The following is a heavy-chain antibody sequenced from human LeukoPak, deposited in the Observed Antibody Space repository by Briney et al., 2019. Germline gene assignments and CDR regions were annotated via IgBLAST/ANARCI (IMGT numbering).Heavy chain of an antibody. J-gene: IGHJ1*01. CDR3: ARGYCGGDCYGD. CDR1: GFTFSSYT. D-gene: IGHD2-21*02. V-gene: IGHV3-21*01. CDR2: ISTSSSHI. Sequence: GGSLRLSCAASGFTFSSYTMNWGRKAPGNGLEYVSSISTSSSHIYYADSVKGRFTISRDNTKSSLYLQMNSLRAEDMAVYYCARGYCGGDCYGDWGQGTLVTVSS.